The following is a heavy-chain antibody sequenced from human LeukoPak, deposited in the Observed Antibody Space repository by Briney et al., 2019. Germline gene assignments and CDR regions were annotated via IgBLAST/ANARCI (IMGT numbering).Heavy chain of an antibody. CDR2: ISYDGSNK. CDR3: AREPTSIVVVVAATDYDAFDI. Sequence: GGSLRLSCAASGFTFSSYGMHWVRQAPGKGLEWVAVISYDGSNKYYADSVKGRFTISRDNSKNTLYLQMNSLRAEDTAVYYCAREPTSIVVVVAATDYDAFDIWGQGTMVTVSS. D-gene: IGHD2-15*01. J-gene: IGHJ3*02. CDR1: GFTFSSYG. V-gene: IGHV3-30*03.